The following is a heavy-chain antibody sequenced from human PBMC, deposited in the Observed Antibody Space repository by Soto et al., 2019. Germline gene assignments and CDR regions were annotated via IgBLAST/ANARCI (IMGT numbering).Heavy chain of an antibody. CDR1: GYTFTGSY. CDR3: ARGGGVATKEDYYYYGMDV. CDR2: INPNSGGT. V-gene: IGHV1-2*04. D-gene: IGHD5-12*01. Sequence: GASVKVSCKASGYTFTGSYMHWVRQAPGQGLEWMGWINPNSGGTNYAQKFQGWVTMTRDTSISTAYMELSRLRSDDTAVYYCARGGGVATKEDYYYYGMDVWGQGTTVTVSS. J-gene: IGHJ6*02.